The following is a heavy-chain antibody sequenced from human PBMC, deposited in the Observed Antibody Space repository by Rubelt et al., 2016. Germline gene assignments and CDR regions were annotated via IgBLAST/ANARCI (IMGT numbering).Heavy chain of an antibody. CDR3: RRVRGYSYGYYAFDI. J-gene: IGHJ3*02. D-gene: IGHD5-18*01. CDR2: IYYSGST. CDR1: GCSISSGGYY. Sequence: QVQLQESGPGLVKPSQTLSLTCTVSGCSISSGGYYWSWLRQHTGKGLEWIGYIYYSGSTYSNPSLKSRVTISVDTSRNCFSWKRSTVTAAETAVYYCRRVRGYSYGYYAFDIWGQGTMVTVSS. V-gene: IGHV4-31*03.